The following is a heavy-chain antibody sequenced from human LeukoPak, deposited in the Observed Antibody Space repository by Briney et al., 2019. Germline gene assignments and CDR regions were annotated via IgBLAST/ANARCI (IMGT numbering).Heavy chain of an antibody. CDR2: INHSGST. J-gene: IGHJ4*02. CDR1: GGSFSGYY. CDR3: ARGIGGYSYGIDY. Sequence: PSETLSLTCAVYGGSFSGYYWSWIRQPPGKGLEWIGEINHSGSTNYNPSLKSRVTISVDTSKNQFSLKLSSVTAADTAVYYCARGIGGYSYGIDYWGQGTLATVSS. V-gene: IGHV4-34*01. D-gene: IGHD5-18*01.